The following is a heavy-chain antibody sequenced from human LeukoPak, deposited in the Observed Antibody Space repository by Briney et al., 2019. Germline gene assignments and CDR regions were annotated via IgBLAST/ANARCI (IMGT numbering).Heavy chain of an antibody. J-gene: IGHJ5*02. V-gene: IGHV4-59*01. CDR3: AGTSLGWFDP. CDR2: IFYSGNT. Sequence: SETLSLTCTVSGGSISPYYWTWIRQPPGKGLEWIGYIFYSGNTNYNPSLKSRVTMSVDTANNQFSLRLTSVTAADTAVYYCAGTSLGWFDPWGQGTLVTVSS. CDR1: GGSISPYY.